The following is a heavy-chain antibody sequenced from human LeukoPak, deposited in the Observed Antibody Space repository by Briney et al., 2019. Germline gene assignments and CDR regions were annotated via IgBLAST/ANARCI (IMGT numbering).Heavy chain of an antibody. D-gene: IGHD3-10*01. Sequence: GASVKVSCKASGFTFTSSVVQWVRQARGQRLEWRGWIVVGSGNTNYAQKFQERVTITRDMSTSTAYMELSSLRSEDTAVYHCAADRAGSYLRFVYWGQGTPVTVSS. CDR1: GFTFTSSV. CDR2: IVVGSGNT. J-gene: IGHJ4*02. CDR3: AADRAGSYLRFVY. V-gene: IGHV1-58*01.